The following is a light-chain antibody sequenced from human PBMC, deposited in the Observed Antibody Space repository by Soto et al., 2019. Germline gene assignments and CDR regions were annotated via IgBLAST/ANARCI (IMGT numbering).Light chain of an antibody. V-gene: IGKV3-15*01. J-gene: IGKJ2*01. CDR3: QQYHNWPPQYT. CDR2: GAS. Sequence: DIVMTQSPASLSVSPGDGATLSSRASQSVASNVAWYQQKPGQGPRLLIHGASTRAVGVPARFSGSGSGTDFTLTISSLQSEDCAVYYCQQYHNWPPQYTFGQGTKLQIK. CDR1: QSVASN.